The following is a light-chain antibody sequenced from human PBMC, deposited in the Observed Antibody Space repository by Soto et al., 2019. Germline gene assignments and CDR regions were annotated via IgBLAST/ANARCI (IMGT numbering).Light chain of an antibody. CDR2: KAS. J-gene: IGKJ1*01. V-gene: IGKV1-5*03. CDR1: QSISTW. Sequence: DIQMTQSPSTLSASVGDRVTMTCRASQSISTWLAWYQQKPGKAPKLLIYKASTLESGVPSRFSGSGSGTEFTLTISSLQPDDLATYYCQQYNSYWTFGQGTKVEIK. CDR3: QQYNSYWT.